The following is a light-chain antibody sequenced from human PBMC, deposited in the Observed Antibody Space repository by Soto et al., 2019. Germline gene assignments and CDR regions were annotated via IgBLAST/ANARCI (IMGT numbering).Light chain of an antibody. Sequence: DIQMTQSPSTLSASVGDRVTITCRASQSISSWLAWYQQKPGKAPKVLIYDASNLERGVPSRFSGSGSGTDFSLTVDSLQPEDTATYYCQQYDHPPYTFGQGTKLEIK. J-gene: IGKJ2*01. V-gene: IGKV1-5*01. CDR1: QSISSW. CDR2: DAS. CDR3: QQYDHPPYT.